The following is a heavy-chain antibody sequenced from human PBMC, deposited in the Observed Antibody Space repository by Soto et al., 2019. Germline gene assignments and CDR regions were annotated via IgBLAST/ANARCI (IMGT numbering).Heavy chain of an antibody. CDR1: GGTFSSYT. CDR2: IIPTLGRA. J-gene: IGHJ6*03. Sequence: QVQLVQSGAEVKKPGSSVKVSCKASGGTFSSYTISWVRQAPGQGLEWMGRIIPTLGRANYAQKFQGRVTITADKSTSTAYMWRSSLRSEETAVYYCARVEYSSSSRQDIYYYYYMDVWGKGTTVTVSS. D-gene: IGHD6-6*01. V-gene: IGHV1-69*08. CDR3: ARVEYSSSSRQDIYYYYYMDV.